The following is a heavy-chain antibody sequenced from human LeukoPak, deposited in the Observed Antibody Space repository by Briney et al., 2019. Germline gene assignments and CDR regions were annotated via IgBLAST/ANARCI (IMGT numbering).Heavy chain of an antibody. J-gene: IGHJ4*02. V-gene: IGHV3-74*01. D-gene: IGHD2-2*01. Sequence: AGGSPRLSCAASGFTFSSYWMHWVRQAPEKGLVWVSRINSDGSSTSYADSVEGRFTISRDNAKNTLYLQMNSLRAEDTAVYYCARVPPPSSTSFTFDYWGQGTLVTVSS. CDR2: INSDGSST. CDR3: ARVPPPSSTSFTFDY. CDR1: GFTFSSYW.